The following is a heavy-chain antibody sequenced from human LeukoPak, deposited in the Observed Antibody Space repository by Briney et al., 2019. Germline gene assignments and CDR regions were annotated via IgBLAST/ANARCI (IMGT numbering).Heavy chain of an antibody. CDR3: ARDLYSYGYYFDY. CDR2: IKQDGSEK. CDR1: GFTFSSYW. Sequence: GGSLRLSCAASGFTFSSYWMSWVRQAPGKGLEWVANIKQDGSEKCYVDPVKGRFTISRDNAKNSLYLQMNSLRAEDTAVYYCARDLYSYGYYFDYWGQGTLVTVSS. V-gene: IGHV3-7*01. D-gene: IGHD5-18*01. J-gene: IGHJ4*02.